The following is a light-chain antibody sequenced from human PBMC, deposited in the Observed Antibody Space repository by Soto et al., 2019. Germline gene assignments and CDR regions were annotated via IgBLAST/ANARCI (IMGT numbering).Light chain of an antibody. CDR3: QQYNSWPLT. Sequence: EVVLTQSPGTLSLSPGERATLSCRASQSVNTNNLAWHQQKPGQAPRLLIYGAYNRATGIPDRFSGSGSGADFTLTISSLQSEDFAVYYCQQYNSWPLTFGGGTKVEIK. J-gene: IGKJ4*01. CDR1: QSVNTNN. CDR2: GAY. V-gene: IGKV3-20*01.